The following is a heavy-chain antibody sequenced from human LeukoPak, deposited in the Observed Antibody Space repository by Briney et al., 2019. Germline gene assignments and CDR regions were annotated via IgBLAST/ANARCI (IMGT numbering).Heavy chain of an antibody. CDR2: IRYDGSNE. D-gene: IGHD2-2*01. Sequence: GGSLRLSCAASGFTFSSYAMHWARQAPGKGLEWVAFIRYDGSNEYYADSVKGRFTISKDNSKTTLYLQMNSLRAEDTAVYYCATDFGTKAAARFFFDYWGQGTLVTVSS. CDR1: GFTFSSYA. CDR3: ATDFGTKAAARFFFDY. V-gene: IGHV3-30*02. J-gene: IGHJ4*02.